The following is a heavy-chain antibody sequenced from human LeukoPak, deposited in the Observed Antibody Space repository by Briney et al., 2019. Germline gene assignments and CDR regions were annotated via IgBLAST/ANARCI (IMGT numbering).Heavy chain of an antibody. V-gene: IGHV3-23*01. J-gene: IGHJ4*02. CDR3: AKSISSGSGAYYRGTFDY. CDR1: GFTFTSYA. CDR2: ISGSGGNA. D-gene: IGHD3-22*01. Sequence: AGGSLRLSXAASGFTFTSYAISWVSQAPGKGLEWVSAISGSGGNAYYADSVKGRFTSSRDNSKNTLYLQMNSLRAEDTAVYYCAKSISSGSGAYYRGTFDYWGMGTLVTVSS.